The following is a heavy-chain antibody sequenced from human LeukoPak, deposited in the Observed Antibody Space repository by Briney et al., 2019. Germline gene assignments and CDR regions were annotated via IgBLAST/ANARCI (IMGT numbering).Heavy chain of an antibody. Sequence: PGGSLRLSCAASGFTFSSYAMHWVRQAPGKGLEWVAVISYDGSNKYYADYVKGRFTISRDNSKNTLYLQMNSLRAEDTAVYYCARDIRDYGDYNWFDPWGQGTLVTVSS. D-gene: IGHD4-17*01. CDR3: ARDIRDYGDYNWFDP. J-gene: IGHJ5*02. CDR2: ISYDGSNK. V-gene: IGHV3-30*04. CDR1: GFTFSSYA.